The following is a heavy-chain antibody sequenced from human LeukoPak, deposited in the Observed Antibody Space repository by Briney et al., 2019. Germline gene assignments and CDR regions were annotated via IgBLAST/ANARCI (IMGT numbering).Heavy chain of an antibody. CDR2: ISYDGTNK. D-gene: IGHD3-3*02. Sequence: GRSLRLSCAASGFTFSNYDIHWVRQTPGKGLEWVAVISYDGTNKYYADSVKGRFTISRDSSKNTLYLQMNSLRAEDTAVYYCTKKAFASENHLWFDPWGQGTLVTVSS. J-gene: IGHJ5*02. V-gene: IGHV3-30*18. CDR3: TKKAFASENHLWFDP. CDR1: GFTFSNYD.